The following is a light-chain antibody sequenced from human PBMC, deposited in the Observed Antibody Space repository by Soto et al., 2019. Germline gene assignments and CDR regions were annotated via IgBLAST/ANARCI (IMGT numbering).Light chain of an antibody. CDR1: QTVRNNY. CDR3: QQSYIVPWT. CDR2: DAS. J-gene: IGKJ1*01. V-gene: IGKV3D-20*02. Sequence: ILLTQSPGTLSLSPGERATLSCRASQTVRNNYLAWYQQKPGQAPRLLIYDASSRATGIPDRFSGSGSGTDFTLTISSLQPEDFATYYCQQSYIVPWTFGQGTKVAIK.